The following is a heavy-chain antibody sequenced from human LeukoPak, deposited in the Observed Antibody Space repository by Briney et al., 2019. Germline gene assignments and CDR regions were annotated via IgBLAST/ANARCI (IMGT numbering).Heavy chain of an antibody. Sequence: ASVQVSCKTSGYTFTSYHMHWVRQAPGQGLERVAIIKSTGDTTVYAQKFQGRVTVTRGTSTSTVYMDLSSLSSEDTAVYYCVREDAHTYYFDFWGPGTLVTVFS. CDR1: GYTFTSYH. CDR2: IKSTGDTT. D-gene: IGHD2-2*01. V-gene: IGHV1-46*01. J-gene: IGHJ4*02. CDR3: VREDAHTYYFDF.